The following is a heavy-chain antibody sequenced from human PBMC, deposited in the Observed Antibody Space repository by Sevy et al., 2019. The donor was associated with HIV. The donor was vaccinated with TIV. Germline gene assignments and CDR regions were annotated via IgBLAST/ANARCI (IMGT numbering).Heavy chain of an antibody. J-gene: IGHJ4*02. CDR3: AKEYTSGYS. D-gene: IGHD3-22*01. CDR1: GFTFSGYV. CDR2: INGSGGST. V-gene: IGHV3-23*01. Sequence: GGSLRLSCAASGFTFSGYVLSWVRQAPGKGLEWVSTINGSGGSTYYVDSVKGRFSISRDNSKNTMYLEMNSLRADDTAVYYCAKEYTSGYSWGQGTLVTVSS.